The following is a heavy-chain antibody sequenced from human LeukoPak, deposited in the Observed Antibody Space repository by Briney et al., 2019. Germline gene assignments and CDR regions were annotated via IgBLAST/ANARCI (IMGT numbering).Heavy chain of an antibody. Sequence: KASETLSLTCAVYGGSFSGYYWSWIRKPPGKGLEWIGEINHSGSTNYNPSLKSRVTISVDTSKNQFSLKLSSVTAADTAVYYCARGRPYYGSGKNNWFDPWGQGTLVTVSS. V-gene: IGHV4-34*01. CDR3: ARGRPYYGSGKNNWFDP. CDR2: INHSGST. D-gene: IGHD3-10*01. J-gene: IGHJ5*02. CDR1: GGSFSGYY.